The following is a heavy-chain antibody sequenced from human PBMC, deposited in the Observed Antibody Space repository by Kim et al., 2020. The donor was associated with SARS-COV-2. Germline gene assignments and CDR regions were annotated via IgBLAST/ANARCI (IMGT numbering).Heavy chain of an antibody. Sequence: GGSLRLSCAASGFTFSDHAMNWVRQAPGRGLEWVSGIGGTDGTTYYADSVKGRFTISRDNSRNTLFLLMNALRAEDTAIYYCAKSDCAGGGCFLMNYWGQGTLVTVSS. J-gene: IGHJ1*01. CDR2: IGGTDGTT. CDR3: AKSDCAGGGCFLMNY. D-gene: IGHD2-8*02. CDR1: GFTFSDHA. V-gene: IGHV3-23*01.